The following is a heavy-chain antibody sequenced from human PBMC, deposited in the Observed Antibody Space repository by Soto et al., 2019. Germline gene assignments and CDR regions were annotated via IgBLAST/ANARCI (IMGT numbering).Heavy chain of an antibody. CDR3: ASGNPYIVGSAGDDYYYDLLDG. V-gene: IGHV1-69*02. J-gene: IGHJ6*03. D-gene: IGHD5-12*01. CDR1: GGTFSSYT. CDR2: IIPILGIA. Sequence: GASVKVSCKASGGTFSSYTISWVRQAPGQGLEWMGRIIPILGIANYAQKFQGRVTITADKSTSTAYMELSSLRSEDTAVYYCASGNPYIVGSAGDDYYYDLLDGWAKGTTVTVSS.